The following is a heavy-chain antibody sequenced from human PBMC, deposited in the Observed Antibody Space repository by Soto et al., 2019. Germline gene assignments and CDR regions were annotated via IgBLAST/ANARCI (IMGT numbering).Heavy chain of an antibody. CDR1: GFSFSDYY. Sequence: GGSLRLSCAASGFSFSDYYMTWIRQAPGKGLEWVAYISSSGSTIYYADSVRGRFTISRDNANNSLYLQMNGLRAEDMAVYYCSRDQGMPTRVYYFHPLDVWGQGTTVTVYS. J-gene: IGHJ6*02. CDR3: SRDQGMPTRVYYFHPLDV. V-gene: IGHV3-11*01. CDR2: ISSSGSTI. D-gene: IGHD2-2*01.